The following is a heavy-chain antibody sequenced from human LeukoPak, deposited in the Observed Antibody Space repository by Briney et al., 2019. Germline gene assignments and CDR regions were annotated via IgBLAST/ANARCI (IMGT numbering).Heavy chain of an antibody. CDR2: ISGSGGST. CDR1: RFTFSSYA. Sequence: GGSLRLSCGASRFTFSSYAMSWVRQAPGKGLEWVSAISGSGGSTYYADSVKGRFTISRDNSKNTLYLQMNSLRAEDTAVYYCAKDKDYYMDVWGKGTTVTVSS. CDR3: AKDKDYYMDV. J-gene: IGHJ6*03. V-gene: IGHV3-23*01.